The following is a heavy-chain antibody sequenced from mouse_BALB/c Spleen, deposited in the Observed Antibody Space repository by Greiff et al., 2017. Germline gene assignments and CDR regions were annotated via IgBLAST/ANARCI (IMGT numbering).Heavy chain of an antibody. D-gene: IGHD2-14*01. Sequence: SGAELMKPGASVKISCKATGYTFSSYWIEWVKQRPGHGLEWIGEILPGSGSTNYNEKFKGKATFTADTSSNTAYMQLSSLTSEDSAVYYCARGYRYDWFAYWGQGTLVTVSA. V-gene: IGHV1-9*01. CDR3: ARGYRYDWFAY. CDR2: ILPGSGST. J-gene: IGHJ3*01. CDR1: GYTFSSYW.